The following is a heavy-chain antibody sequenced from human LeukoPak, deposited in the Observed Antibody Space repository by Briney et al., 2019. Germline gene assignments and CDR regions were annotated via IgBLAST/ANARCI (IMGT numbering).Heavy chain of an antibody. V-gene: IGHV3-11*04. CDR1: GFTFSDYY. D-gene: IGHD3-22*01. CDR2: ISSSGSTI. Sequence: GGSLRLSCAASGFTFSDYYMSWIRQAPGKGLEWVSYISSSGSTIYYADSVKGRFTISRDNAKNSLYLQMNSLRAEDTAVYYCARVMYYYDSSGQIYYFDYWGQGTLVTVSS. CDR3: ARVMYYYDSSGQIYYFDY. J-gene: IGHJ4*02.